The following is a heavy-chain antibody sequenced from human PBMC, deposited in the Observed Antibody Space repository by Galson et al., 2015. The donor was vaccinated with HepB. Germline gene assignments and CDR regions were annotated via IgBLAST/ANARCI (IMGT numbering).Heavy chain of an antibody. J-gene: IGHJ3*02. CDR2: IYPGDSDT. V-gene: IGHV5-51*01. CDR3: ARTPIAAAGTAHDAFDI. Sequence: QSGAEVKKPGESLKISCKGSGSSLTSYWIGWVRQLPGIGLEWMGIIYPGDSDTRYSPSFQGHVTISADKSISTAYLQWSSLKASDTAMYYCARTPIAAAGTAHDAFDIWGQGTMVTVSS. CDR1: GSSLTSYW. D-gene: IGHD6-13*01.